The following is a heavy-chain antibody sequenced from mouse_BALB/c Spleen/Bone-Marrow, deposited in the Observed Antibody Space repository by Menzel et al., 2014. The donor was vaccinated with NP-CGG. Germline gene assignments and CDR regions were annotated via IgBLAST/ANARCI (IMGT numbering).Heavy chain of an antibody. D-gene: IGHD1-1*01. J-gene: IGHJ2*01. CDR3: ARSGSSSGYFDY. CDR2: ISSGSSTI. Sequence: EVKVVESGGGLVQPGGSRKLSCAASGFTFSSSGMHWVRQAPEKGLEWVAYISSGSSTIYYADTVMGRFTISRDNPKNTLFLQMTSLRSEDTAMYYCARSGSSSGYFDYWGQGTTLTVSS. V-gene: IGHV5-17*02. CDR1: GFTFSSSG.